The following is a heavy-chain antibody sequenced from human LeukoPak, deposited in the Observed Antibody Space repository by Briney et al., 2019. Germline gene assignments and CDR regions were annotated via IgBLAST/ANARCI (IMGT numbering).Heavy chain of an antibody. CDR2: IKQDGSEK. V-gene: IGHV3-7*01. Sequence: GGSLRLSCAASGFTFSSYLMSCVRQAPGEGLGWVANIKQDGSEKYYVDSVKGRFTISRDNAKNSLYLQMNSLRAEDTAVYYCASKNYDSSGYYNWGQGTLVTVSS. D-gene: IGHD3-22*01. CDR3: ASKNYDSSGYYN. J-gene: IGHJ4*02. CDR1: GFTFSSYL.